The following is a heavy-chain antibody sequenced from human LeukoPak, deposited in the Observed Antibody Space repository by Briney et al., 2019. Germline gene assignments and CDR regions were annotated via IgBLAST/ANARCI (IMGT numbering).Heavy chain of an antibody. D-gene: IGHD3-10*01. V-gene: IGHV4-39*07. CDR3: ARGVPSGSYYNAFDY. CDR1: GGSISSGGYY. Sequence: SETLSLTCTVSGGSISSGGYYWSWIRQPPGKGLEWIGEINHSGSTNYNPSLKSRVTISVDTSKNQFSLKLSSVTAADTAVYYCARGVPSGSYYNAFDYWGQGTLVTVSS. J-gene: IGHJ4*02. CDR2: INHSGST.